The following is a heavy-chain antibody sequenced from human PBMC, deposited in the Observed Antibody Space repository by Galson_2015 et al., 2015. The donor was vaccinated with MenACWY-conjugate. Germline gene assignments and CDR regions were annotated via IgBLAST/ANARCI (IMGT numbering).Heavy chain of an antibody. Sequence: ETLSLTCAVYGGSFSGYYWTWIRQPPGQGLEWIGEINHSGSTNYNPSLKSRVTISVDTSKNQFSLKLTSVTAADTAVYYCVRGDSGPRLEDWGQGTLVTVSS. CDR2: INHSGST. J-gene: IGHJ4*02. CDR1: GGSFSGYY. D-gene: IGHD2-8*02. V-gene: IGHV4-34*01. CDR3: VRGDSGPRLED.